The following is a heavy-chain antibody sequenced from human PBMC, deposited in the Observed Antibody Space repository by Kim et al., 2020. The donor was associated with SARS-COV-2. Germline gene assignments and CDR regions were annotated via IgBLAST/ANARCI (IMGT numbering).Heavy chain of an antibody. J-gene: IGHJ1*01. CDR2: RSYDGSDT. D-gene: IGHD3-10*01. Sequence: GGSLRLSCKVSTVLYNNHAMFWVRQAPGKGLEWVAIRSYDGSDTYYADSVKGRFTLSRDYSKNTVYLQMDTLKIEDTAVYYCARPVGEGFDIHLESWGQGALVTVSS. CDR1: TVLYNNHA. V-gene: IGHV3-30*04. CDR3: ARPVGEGFDIHLES.